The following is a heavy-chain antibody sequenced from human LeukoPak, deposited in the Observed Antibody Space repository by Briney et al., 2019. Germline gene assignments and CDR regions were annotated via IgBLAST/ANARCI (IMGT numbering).Heavy chain of an antibody. Sequence: GGSLRLSCAASGFTFSSYWMHWVRQTPGKGLVWVSRINSDGSSTRYADSVKGRFTISRDNARNTLYLQMRSLRAEDTAVYYGAREVSGDAWYNWLDPWGQGTLVTVSS. CDR2: INSDGSST. J-gene: IGHJ5*02. D-gene: IGHD4-17*01. V-gene: IGHV3-74*01. CDR3: AREVSGDAWYNWLDP. CDR1: GFTFSSYW.